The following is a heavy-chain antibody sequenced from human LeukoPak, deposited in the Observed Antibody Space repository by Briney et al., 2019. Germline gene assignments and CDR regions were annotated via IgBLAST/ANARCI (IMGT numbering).Heavy chain of an antibody. CDR2: TSGSGGST. Sequence: GGSLRLSCATSKFNFNTYGMSWVRQAPGKGLEWVSSTSGSGGSTQYADSVQGRFTISRDNSKNTLYLQMNSLRAEDTAVYYCAKDPNGDYIGTFDIWGQGTMVTVSS. D-gene: IGHD4-17*01. CDR1: KFNFNTYG. J-gene: IGHJ3*02. CDR3: AKDPNGDYIGTFDI. V-gene: IGHV3-23*01.